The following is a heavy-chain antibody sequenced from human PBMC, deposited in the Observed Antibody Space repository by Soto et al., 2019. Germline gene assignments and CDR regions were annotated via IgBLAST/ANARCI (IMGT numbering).Heavy chain of an antibody. CDR1: GFTFSSYA. Sequence: GSLRLSCAASGFTFSSYAMHWVRQAPGKGLEWVAVISYDGSNKYYADSVKGRFTISRDNSKNTLYLQMNSLRAEDTALYYCARDFYGGFSYGPGDNWGQGTLVTVSS. J-gene: IGHJ4*02. CDR3: ARDFYGGFSYGPGDN. V-gene: IGHV3-30-3*01. D-gene: IGHD2-15*01. CDR2: ISYDGSNK.